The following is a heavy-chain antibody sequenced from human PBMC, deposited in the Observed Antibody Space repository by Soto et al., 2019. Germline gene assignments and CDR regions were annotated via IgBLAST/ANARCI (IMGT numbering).Heavy chain of an antibody. V-gene: IGHV4-59*08. Sequence: SETLSLTCTVSGGSISSYYWSWIRQPPGKGLEWIGYIYYSGSTNYNPSLKSRVTISVDTSKNQFSLKLSSVTAADTAVYYCASVSGIAARPNYYYMGVWGKGTTVTVSS. CDR2: IYYSGST. CDR3: ASVSGIAARPNYYYMGV. J-gene: IGHJ6*03. D-gene: IGHD6-6*01. CDR1: GGSISSYY.